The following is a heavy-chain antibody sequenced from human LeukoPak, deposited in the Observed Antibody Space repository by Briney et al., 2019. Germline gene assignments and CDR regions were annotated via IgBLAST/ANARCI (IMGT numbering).Heavy chain of an antibody. Sequence: LGRSLRLSCAASGFPFSSYGMHWVRQAPGKGLEWVAVIWYDGSNKYYADSVKGRFTISRDNSKNTLYLQMNSLRAEDTSVYYCARDRSVDPDYNWFDLWGQGTLVTVSS. V-gene: IGHV3-33*01. CDR2: IWYDGSNK. J-gene: IGHJ5*02. CDR1: GFPFSSYG. D-gene: IGHD6-19*01. CDR3: ARDRSVDPDYNWFDL.